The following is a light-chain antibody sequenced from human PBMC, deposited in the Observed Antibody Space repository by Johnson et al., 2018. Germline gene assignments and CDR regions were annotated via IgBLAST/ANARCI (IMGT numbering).Light chain of an antibody. Sequence: QSVLTQPPSVSAAPGQKVTISCSGSSSNIGNNYVSWYQQLPGTAPKLLIYENNKRPSGIPDRFSGSKSGTSATLAITGLQTGDEADYYCGTWASSLSAVNVFGTGTKVTVL. CDR1: SSNIGNNY. CDR2: ENN. V-gene: IGLV1-51*02. J-gene: IGLJ1*01. CDR3: GTWASSLSAVNV.